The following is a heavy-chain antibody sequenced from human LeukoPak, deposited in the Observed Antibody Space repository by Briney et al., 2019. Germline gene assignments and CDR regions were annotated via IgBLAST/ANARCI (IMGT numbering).Heavy chain of an antibody. V-gene: IGHV3-7*03. CDR1: GFTFSNFW. J-gene: IGHJ4*02. CDR2: IKQDETEK. Sequence: EGSLRLSCTASGFTFSNFWMGWVRQAPGKGLEWVANIKQDETEKFYLGSVKGRFTISRDNAKDSLYLQMNSLRVEDTAVYYCARARPFDYWGQGTLVTVSS. CDR3: ARARPFDY.